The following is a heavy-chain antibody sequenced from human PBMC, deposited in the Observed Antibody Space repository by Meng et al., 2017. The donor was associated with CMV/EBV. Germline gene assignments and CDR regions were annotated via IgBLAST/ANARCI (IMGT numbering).Heavy chain of an antibody. CDR3: TSIIVVVPS. D-gene: IGHD2-2*01. Sequence: GESLKISCTASGFTFGDYAMSWVRQAPGKGLEWVGFIRSKAYGGTTEYAASVNGRFTISRDDSKSIAYLQMNSLKTEDTAVYYCTSIIVVVPSWGQGTLVTVSS. CDR2: IRSKAYGGTT. J-gene: IGHJ4*02. CDR1: GFTFGDYA. V-gene: IGHV3-49*04.